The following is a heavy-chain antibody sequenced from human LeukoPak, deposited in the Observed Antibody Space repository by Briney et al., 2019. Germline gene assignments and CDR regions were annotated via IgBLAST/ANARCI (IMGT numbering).Heavy chain of an antibody. CDR3: ARGGPHNWFDP. CDR1: GFTFSIYA. J-gene: IGHJ5*02. Sequence: TGGSLRLSCAASGFTFSIYAMTWVRQAPGKGLEWVSGISGRDGSTYYADSVKGRFTISRDNSKNTLYLQMNSLRAEDTAVYYCARGGPHNWFDPWGQGTLVTVSS. CDR2: ISGRDGST. V-gene: IGHV3-23*01.